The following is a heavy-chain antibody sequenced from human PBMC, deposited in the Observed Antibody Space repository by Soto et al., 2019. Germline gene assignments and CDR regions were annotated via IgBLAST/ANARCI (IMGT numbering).Heavy chain of an antibody. D-gene: IGHD3-16*01. Sequence: QVQLVQSGDEVKKPGASVKVSCKASGYIFVNYGIAWVRQAPGQGLEWMGWISPYTGNTHSATKVQGRLTMTTDTSTSTAYMALRRLTSDDTAVYYCVMVDNYVTPTPQDVWGQGTTVTVSS. CDR2: ISPYTGNT. CDR1: GYIFVNYG. CDR3: VMVDNYVTPTPQDV. J-gene: IGHJ6*02. V-gene: IGHV1-18*01.